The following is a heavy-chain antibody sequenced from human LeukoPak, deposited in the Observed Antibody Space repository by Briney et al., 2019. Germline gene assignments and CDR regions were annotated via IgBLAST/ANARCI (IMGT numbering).Heavy chain of an antibody. D-gene: IGHD1-26*01. J-gene: IGHJ4*02. CDR2: ISGSGGST. V-gene: IGHV3-23*01. CDR1: GFTFSSYA. Sequence: GGSLRLSCAASGFTFSSYAMSWVRQAPGKGLEWVSVISGSGGSTGKGLEWVSGISGSGGSTNYADSVKGRFTISRDNSKNTLYLQMNSLRAEDTAVYYCAKDRDGGATTTAKGFDYWGQGTLVTVSS. CDR3: AKDRDGGATTTAKGFDY.